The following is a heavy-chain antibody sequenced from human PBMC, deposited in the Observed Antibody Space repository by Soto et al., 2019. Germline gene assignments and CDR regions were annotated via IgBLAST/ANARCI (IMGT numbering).Heavy chain of an antibody. J-gene: IGHJ4*02. Sequence: GGSLRLSCAASGFSFSHYGMHWVRQAPGRGLEWVAVISYDGTEKYYADSVKGRFTISRDNSKNTLYLQMNSLRAEDTAVYYCAKDQLERGTDHYESSGYTPDYRGQGTLVTVSS. V-gene: IGHV3-30*18. D-gene: IGHD3-22*01. CDR2: ISYDGTEK. CDR1: GFSFSHYG. CDR3: AKDQLERGTDHYESSGYTPDY.